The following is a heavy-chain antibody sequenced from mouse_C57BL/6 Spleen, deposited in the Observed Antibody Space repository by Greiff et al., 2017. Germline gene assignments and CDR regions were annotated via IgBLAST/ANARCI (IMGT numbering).Heavy chain of an antibody. V-gene: IGHV7-3*01. CDR3: ARYDGSYGRVWFAY. CDR2: IRNKANGYTT. J-gene: IGHJ3*01. CDR1: GFTFTDYY. Sequence: EVMLVESGGGLVQPGGSLSLSCAASGFTFTDYYMSWVRQPPGKALEWLGFIRNKANGYTTEYSASVKGRFTISRDNSQNILYLQMNALGAEDSASYYCARYDGSYGRVWFAYWGQGTLVTVSA. D-gene: IGHD1-1*02.